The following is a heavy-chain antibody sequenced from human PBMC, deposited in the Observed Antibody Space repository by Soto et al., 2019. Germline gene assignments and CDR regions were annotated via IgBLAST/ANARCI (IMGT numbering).Heavy chain of an antibody. CDR1: GGSINSGDYY. J-gene: IGHJ6*02. Sequence: SETLSLTCTVSGGSINSGDYYWSWIRQPPGKGLEWTGYIYDSGSTYYNPSLKSRVTMSVDTSKNEFSLKLSSVTAADTAVYYCARSGAPAASYYYAMDVWGQGTTVTAP. CDR2: IYDSGST. CDR3: ARSGAPAASYYYAMDV. D-gene: IGHD2-2*01. V-gene: IGHV4-30-4*01.